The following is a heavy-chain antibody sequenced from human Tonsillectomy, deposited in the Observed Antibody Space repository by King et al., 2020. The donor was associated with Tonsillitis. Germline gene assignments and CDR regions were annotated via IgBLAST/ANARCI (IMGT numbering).Heavy chain of an antibody. J-gene: IGHJ4*02. Sequence: VQLVESGGGLVQPGGSLRLSCSASGFTFTSYAMHWVRQAPGKGLEYVSAISSNGGSTYYADSVKGRFTVSRDNSKNTLYLEMSSLRAEDTAVYYCVKGAIAAAGTRAVYYFDYWGQGTLVTVSS. CDR1: GFTFTSYA. CDR3: VKGAIAAAGTRAVYYFDY. D-gene: IGHD6-13*01. V-gene: IGHV3-64D*06. CDR2: ISSNGGST.